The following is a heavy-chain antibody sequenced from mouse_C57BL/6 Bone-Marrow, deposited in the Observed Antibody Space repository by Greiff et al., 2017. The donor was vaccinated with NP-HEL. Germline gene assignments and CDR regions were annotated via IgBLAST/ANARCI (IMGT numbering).Heavy chain of an antibody. Sequence: VKLVESGAELVRPGASVTLSCKASGYTFTDYEMHWVKQTPVHGLEWIGAIDPETDGTAYNQKFKGKAILTADKSSSTAYMELRSLTSEDSAVYYCTRSITTVVAPDYWGQGTTLTVSS. CDR1: GYTFTDYE. J-gene: IGHJ2*01. V-gene: IGHV1-15*01. CDR3: TRSITTVVAPDY. CDR2: IDPETDGT. D-gene: IGHD1-1*01.